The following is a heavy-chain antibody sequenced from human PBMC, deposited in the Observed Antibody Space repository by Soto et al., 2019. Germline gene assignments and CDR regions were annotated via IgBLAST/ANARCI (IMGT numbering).Heavy chain of an antibody. CDR1: EFIFSNYA. CDR3: AQGPSPSGGVERVDQ. V-gene: IGHV3-23*01. J-gene: IGHJ4*02. CDR2: ITGSGGTT. Sequence: EGRLLESGGGLEQPGGSLRLSCEASEFIFSNYAMSWVRQAPGKGLEWVSGITGSGGTTYYADSVKGRLTVSRDSPKDTLDLQMNSLRAEDTAAYYCAQGPSPSGGVERVDQWGQGTLVTGSS. D-gene: IGHD2-15*01.